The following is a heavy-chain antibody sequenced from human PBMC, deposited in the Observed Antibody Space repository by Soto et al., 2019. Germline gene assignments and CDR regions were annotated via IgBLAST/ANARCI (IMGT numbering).Heavy chain of an antibody. CDR3: AHLVVAGLTYYFDY. CDR2: IYWDDDK. J-gene: IGHJ4*02. D-gene: IGHD2-15*01. V-gene: IGHV2-5*02. Sequence: SGPTLVNPTQTLTLTCTFSGFPLSTSAAGVGWIRKPPGKALEWLAFIYWDDDKRYSPSLKSSLTITKDTSKNQVVLAMTNMDPVDTATYYCAHLVVAGLTYYFDYWGQGTLVTVSS. CDR1: GFPLSTSAAG.